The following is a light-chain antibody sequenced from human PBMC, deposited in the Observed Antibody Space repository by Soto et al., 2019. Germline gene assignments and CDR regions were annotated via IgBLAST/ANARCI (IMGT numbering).Light chain of an antibody. V-gene: IGKV3-20*01. J-gene: IGKJ1*01. Sequence: EIVLTQSPGTLSLSPGERATLSCRASQSVSSNYLAWYQQKPGQAPRLLIYGASSRATGIPDRFSGSGSGTDFTLTISRXEPEDFAVYYCQHYGSSPETFGQGTKVEIK. CDR1: QSVSSNY. CDR3: QHYGSSPET. CDR2: GAS.